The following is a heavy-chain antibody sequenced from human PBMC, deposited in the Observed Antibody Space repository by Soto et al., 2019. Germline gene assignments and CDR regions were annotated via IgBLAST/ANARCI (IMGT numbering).Heavy chain of an antibody. J-gene: IGHJ6*02. Sequence: TLSLTCAVYGGSFSGYYWSWIRQPPGKGLEWIGEINHSGSTNYNPSLKSRVTISVDTSKNQFSLKLSSVTAADTAVYYCARALIDNWNYYYGMDVWGQGTTVTVSS. CDR1: GGSFSGYY. D-gene: IGHD1-1*01. CDR3: ARALIDNWNYYYGMDV. CDR2: INHSGST. V-gene: IGHV4-34*01.